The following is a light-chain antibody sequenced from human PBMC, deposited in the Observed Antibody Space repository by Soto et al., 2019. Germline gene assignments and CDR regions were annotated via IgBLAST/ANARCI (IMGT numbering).Light chain of an antibody. CDR1: QSVASRN. V-gene: IGKV3-20*01. Sequence: EIVLTQSPGTLSLSPGGRATLSCRASQSVASRNLAWYQQKSGQAPRLLIYGASSRAIHTPDRFSGSGSGTDFTPTISGLEPADFAVYYCQHFGNSLWTLGQGTNVDIK. J-gene: IGKJ1*01. CDR2: GAS. CDR3: QHFGNSLWT.